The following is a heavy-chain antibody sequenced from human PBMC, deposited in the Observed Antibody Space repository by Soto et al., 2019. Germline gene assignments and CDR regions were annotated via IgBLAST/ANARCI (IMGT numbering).Heavy chain of an antibody. D-gene: IGHD2-2*01. Sequence: GESLKISCKGSGYSFSTYWIGWVRQMPGKGLEWMGIIYPRDSDTRYSPSFQGQVTISADKSISTAYLQWSSLKASDTAVYYCAKDGYSITRNKPLDYWGQGTLVTVSS. V-gene: IGHV5-51*01. CDR2: IYPRDSDT. CDR3: AKDGYSITRNKPLDY. CDR1: GYSFSTYW. J-gene: IGHJ4*02.